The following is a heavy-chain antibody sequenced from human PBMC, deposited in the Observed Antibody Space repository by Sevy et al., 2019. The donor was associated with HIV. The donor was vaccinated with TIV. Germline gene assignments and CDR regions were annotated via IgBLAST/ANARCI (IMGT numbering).Heavy chain of an antibody. CDR1: GFIFNSYA. CDR3: AKDRYEGSGYYPEGAFDI. CDR2: ISGSGGST. J-gene: IGHJ3*02. D-gene: IGHD3-22*01. V-gene: IGHV3-23*01. Sequence: GGSLRLSCAASGFIFNSYAMNWVRQAPGKGLEWVSTISGSGGSTYYGDSVKGRFTISRDNSKNTLYLQMSSLRAEDTAVYYCAKDRYEGSGYYPEGAFDIWGQGTKVTVSS.